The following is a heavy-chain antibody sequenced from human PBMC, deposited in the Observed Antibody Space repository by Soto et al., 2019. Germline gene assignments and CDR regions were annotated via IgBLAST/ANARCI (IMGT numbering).Heavy chain of an antibody. Sequence: GGSLRLSCTASGFSFSTYNMNWVRQAPGEGLEWVSYINSGSVNTYYADSVKGRFTISRDNAKNALYLQMNSLRDEDTAVYYCARSPNPGSADVWFDAWGQGTLVTVSS. CDR2: INSGSVNT. D-gene: IGHD6-25*01. J-gene: IGHJ5*02. CDR1: GFSFSTYN. CDR3: ARSPNPGSADVWFDA. V-gene: IGHV3-48*02.